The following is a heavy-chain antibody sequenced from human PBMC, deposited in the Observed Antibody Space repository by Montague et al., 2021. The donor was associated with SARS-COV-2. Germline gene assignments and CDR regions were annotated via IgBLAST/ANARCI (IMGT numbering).Heavy chain of an antibody. D-gene: IGHD4-11*01. CDR1: GGSISSSGYY. Sequence: SETLSLTCTVSGGSISSSGYYWGWIRQPPGKGLEWIGSIYHSGSTYYNPSLKSRVTIPVDTSKNQFSLKLSSVTAADTAVYYCAVNSNYYYYYGMDVWGQGTTVTVSS. J-gene: IGHJ6*02. CDR3: AVNSNYYYYYGMDV. V-gene: IGHV4-39*07. CDR2: IYHSGST.